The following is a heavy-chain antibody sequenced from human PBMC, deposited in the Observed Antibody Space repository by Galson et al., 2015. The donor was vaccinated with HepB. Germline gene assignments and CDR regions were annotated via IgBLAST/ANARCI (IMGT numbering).Heavy chain of an antibody. CDR3: ARVGLGGYSYGLDY. D-gene: IGHD5-18*01. Sequence: SVKVSCKASGYTFTSYAMHWVRQAPGQRLEWMGWINAGNGNTKYSQKFQGRVTITRDTSASTAYMELSSLRSEDTAVYYCARVGLGGYSYGLDYWGQGTLVTVSS. CDR2: INAGNGNT. V-gene: IGHV1-3*01. J-gene: IGHJ4*02. CDR1: GYTFTSYA.